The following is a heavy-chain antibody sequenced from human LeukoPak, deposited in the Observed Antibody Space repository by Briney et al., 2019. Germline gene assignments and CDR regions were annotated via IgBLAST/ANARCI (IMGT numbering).Heavy chain of an antibody. V-gene: IGHV3-23*01. J-gene: IGHJ5*02. CDR1: GFTFGSYA. D-gene: IGHD2-2*02. CDR2: ISGSGGST. Sequence: GGSLRLSCAASGFTFGSYAMSWVRQAPGKGLEWVSAISGSGGSTYYADSVKGRFTISRDNSKNTLYLQMNSLRAEDTAVYYCATQDIVVVPAAIPDNWFDPWGQGTLVTVSS. CDR3: ATQDIVVVPAAIPDNWFDP.